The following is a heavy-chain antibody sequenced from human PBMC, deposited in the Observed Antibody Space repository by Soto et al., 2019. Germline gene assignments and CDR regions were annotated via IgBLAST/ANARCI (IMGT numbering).Heavy chain of an antibody. Sequence: GGSLRLSCAASGFTFDDYTMHWVRQAPGKGLEWVSLISWDGGSTYYADSVKGRFTISRDNSKNSLYLQMNSLRTEDTALYYCAKDMGYYGSGSYGDAFDIWGQGTMVTVSS. CDR2: ISWDGGST. V-gene: IGHV3-43*01. J-gene: IGHJ3*02. CDR1: GFTFDDYT. D-gene: IGHD3-10*01. CDR3: AKDMGYYGSGSYGDAFDI.